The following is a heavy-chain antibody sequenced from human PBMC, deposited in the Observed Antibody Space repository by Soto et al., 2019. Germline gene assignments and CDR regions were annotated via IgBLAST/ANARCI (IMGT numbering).Heavy chain of an antibody. CDR3: ARLVVSSSSYSFDP. CDR2: IYYSGST. CDR1: GGSISSYY. V-gene: IGHV4-59*01. J-gene: IGHJ5*02. Sequence: SETLSLTCTVSGGSISSYYWSWIRQPPGKGLEWIGYIYYSGSTNYNPSLKSRVTISVDTSKNQFSLKLSSVTAADTAVYYCARLVVSSSSYSFDPSGQGILVTVSS. D-gene: IGHD6-13*01.